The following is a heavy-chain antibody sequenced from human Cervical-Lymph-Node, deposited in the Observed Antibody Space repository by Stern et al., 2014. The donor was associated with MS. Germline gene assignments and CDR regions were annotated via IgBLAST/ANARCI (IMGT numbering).Heavy chain of an antibody. CDR1: GFTFSSYW. J-gene: IGHJ4*02. CDR2: IKQDGGER. D-gene: IGHD3-22*01. Sequence: VQLVQSGGGLVQPGGSLRLSCEASGFTFSSYWMTWVRQAPGKGLEWVANIKQDGGERYYVDSVKGRFTISEDNAKSSLYLQMIGLRAEDTDVYYCSRPASGSYYVDSVDHWGQGTLVTVSS. V-gene: IGHV3-7*01. CDR3: SRPASGSYYVDSVDH.